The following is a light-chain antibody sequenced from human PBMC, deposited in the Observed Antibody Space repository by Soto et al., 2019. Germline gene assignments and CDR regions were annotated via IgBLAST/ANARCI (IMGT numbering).Light chain of an antibody. V-gene: IGKV3-20*01. J-gene: IGKJ3*01. CDR2: GAS. CDR1: QSVSSNY. Sequence: DIVLTQSPGTLSLSPGERATLSCRASQSVSSNYLVWYQQKPGQAPRLLIHGASSRATGIPDRFSGSGSGTEFTLTISRLESEDFAVYYCHHYGSSPFTFGTGTKVDIK. CDR3: HHYGSSPFT.